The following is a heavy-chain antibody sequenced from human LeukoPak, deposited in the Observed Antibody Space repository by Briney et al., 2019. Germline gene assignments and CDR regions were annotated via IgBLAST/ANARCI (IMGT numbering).Heavy chain of an antibody. D-gene: IGHD2-15*01. CDR2: ISSSSSTI. V-gene: IGHV3-48*02. CDR3: ARGSGSAFDY. J-gene: IGHJ4*02. CDR1: GFTFSNAW. Sequence: GGSLRLSCAASGFTFSNAWMSWVRLAPGKGLAWVSYISSSSSTIYYADSVKGRFTISRDNAKNSLFLQMNSLRDEDTAVYYCARGSGSAFDYWGQGTLVTVSS.